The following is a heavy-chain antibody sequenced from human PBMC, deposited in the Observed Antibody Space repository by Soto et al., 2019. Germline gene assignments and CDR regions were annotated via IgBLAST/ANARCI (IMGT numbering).Heavy chain of an antibody. CDR1: GYTFTSYG. V-gene: IGHV1-18*01. D-gene: IGHD3-10*01. J-gene: IGHJ3*02. Sequence: ASVKVSCKSSGYTFTSYGISWVRQAPGQGLEWMGWISAYNGNTNYAQKLQGRVTMTTDTSTSTAYMELRSLRSDDTAVYYCAVTMVRRHGGAFDIWGQGTMVSGSS. CDR3: AVTMVRRHGGAFDI. CDR2: ISAYNGNT.